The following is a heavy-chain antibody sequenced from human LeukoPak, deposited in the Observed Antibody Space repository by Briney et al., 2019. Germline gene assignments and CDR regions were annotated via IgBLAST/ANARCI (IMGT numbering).Heavy chain of an antibody. V-gene: IGHV4-59*01. J-gene: IGHJ5*02. CDR3: AKDQSSWFDP. CDR1: GGSISSYY. CDR2: IYYSGST. Sequence: SSETLSLTCTVSGGSISSYYWSWIRQPTGKGLEWIGNIYYSGSTNYNPSLKSRVTISVDTSKNQFSLKLSSVTAADTAVYYCAKDQSSWFDPWGQGTLVTVSS.